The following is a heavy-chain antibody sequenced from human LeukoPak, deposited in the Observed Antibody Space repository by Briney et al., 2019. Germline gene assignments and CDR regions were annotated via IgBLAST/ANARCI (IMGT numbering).Heavy chain of an antibody. V-gene: IGHV5-51*01. CDR2: IYPGDSDT. CDR1: VFSFTNYW. CDR3: ARRAGGNTGGFYFDY. J-gene: IGHJ4*02. Sequence: GESLKISCKASVFSFTNYWIAWVRQKPGEGLAWMGNIYPGDSDTRYNPSFQGQVTISADTSIKAAYLQWSSLKASDTAIYYCARRAGGNTGGFYFDYWGQGSLVTVSS. D-gene: IGHD5-18*01.